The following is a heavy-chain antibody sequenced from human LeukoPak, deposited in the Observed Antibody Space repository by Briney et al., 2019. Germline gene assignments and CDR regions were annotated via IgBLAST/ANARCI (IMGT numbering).Heavy chain of an antibody. CDR2: IYTSGST. J-gene: IGHJ4*02. CDR1: GGSISSGSYY. D-gene: IGHD4-11*01. V-gene: IGHV4-61*02. Sequence: SETLSRTCTVSGGSISSGSYYWSWIRQPAGKGLEWIGRIYTSGSTNYNPSLKSRVTISVDTSKNQFSLKLSSVTAADTAVYYCARHGGLGVTTSPHFDYWGQGTLVTVSS. CDR3: ARHGGLGVTTSPHFDY.